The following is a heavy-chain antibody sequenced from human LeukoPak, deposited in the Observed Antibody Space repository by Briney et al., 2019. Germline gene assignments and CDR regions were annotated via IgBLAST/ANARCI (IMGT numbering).Heavy chain of an antibody. Sequence: SETLSLTRTVSGYSISSGYYWGWIRQPPGKGLEWIGSIYHSGSTYYNPSLKSRVTISVDTSKNQFSLKLSSVTAADTAVYYCARYGDSSAYFDYWGQGTLVTVSS. D-gene: IGHD3-22*01. V-gene: IGHV4-38-2*02. J-gene: IGHJ4*02. CDR3: ARYGDSSAYFDY. CDR1: GYSISSGYY. CDR2: IYHSGST.